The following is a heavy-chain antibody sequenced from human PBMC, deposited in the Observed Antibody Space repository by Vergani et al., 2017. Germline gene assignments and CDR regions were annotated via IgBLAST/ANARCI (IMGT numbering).Heavy chain of an antibody. CDR1: GYTFTGYY. D-gene: IGHD1-20*01. Sequence: QVQLVQSGAEVKKPGASVTVSCKASGYTFTGYYMHWVRQAPGQGLEWMGWINPNSGGTNYAQKFQGRVTMTRDTSISTAYMELSRLRSADTAVYYCARADNWNDPNLSDYWGQGTLVTVSS. J-gene: IGHJ4*02. CDR3: ARADNWNDPNLSDY. V-gene: IGHV1-2*02. CDR2: INPNSGGT.